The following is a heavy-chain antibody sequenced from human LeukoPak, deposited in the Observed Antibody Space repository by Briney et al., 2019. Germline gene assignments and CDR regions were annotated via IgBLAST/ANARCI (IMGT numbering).Heavy chain of an antibody. CDR3: ALVDTAMVSLDY. CDR1: GFSLSTSGVG. D-gene: IGHD5-18*01. V-gene: IGHV2-5*02. CDR2: IYWDDDK. J-gene: IGHJ4*02. Sequence: SGPTLVKPTQTLTLTCTFSGFSLSTSGVGVGWIRQPPGKALEWLALIYWDDDKRYSPSLKSRLTITKDTSKNQVVLTMTNMDPVDTATYYCALVDTAMVSLDYWGQGTLVTVSS.